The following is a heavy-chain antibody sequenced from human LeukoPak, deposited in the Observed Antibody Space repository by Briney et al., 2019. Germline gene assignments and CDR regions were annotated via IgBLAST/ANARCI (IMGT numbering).Heavy chain of an antibody. D-gene: IGHD3-22*01. CDR2: ISAYNGNT. V-gene: IGHV1-18*01. J-gene: IGHJ1*01. CDR3: ARDYYDSSGYAEYFQH. Sequence: AASVKVSCKASGYTFTNYGISWVRQAPGQGLEWMGWISAYNGNTNYAQKLQGRVTMTTDTSTSTAYMELRSLRSDDTAVYYCARDYYDSSGYAEYFQHWGQGTLATVSS. CDR1: GYTFTNYG.